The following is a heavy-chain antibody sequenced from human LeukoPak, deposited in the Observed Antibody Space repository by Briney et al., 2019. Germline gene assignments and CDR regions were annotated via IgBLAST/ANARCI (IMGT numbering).Heavy chain of an antibody. CDR1: GGTFSSYA. CDR3: ARDPDYGGNSAFDY. V-gene: IGHV1-69*04. Sequence: ASVKVSCKASGGTFSSYAISWVRQAPGQGPEWMGRIIPILGIANYAQKFQGRVTITADKSTSTAYMELSSLRSEDTAVYYCARDPDYGGNSAFDYWGQGTLVTVSS. J-gene: IGHJ4*02. D-gene: IGHD4-23*01. CDR2: IIPILGIA.